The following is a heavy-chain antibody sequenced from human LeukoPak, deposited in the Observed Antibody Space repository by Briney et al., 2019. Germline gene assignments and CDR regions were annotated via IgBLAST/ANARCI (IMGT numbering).Heavy chain of an antibody. Sequence: SETLSLTCTVSGGSISSYYWSWIRQLPGKGLEWIGYIYYSGSTNYNPSLKSRVTISVDTSKNQFSLKLSSVTAADTAVYYCARERMVRGVPPRGFDPWGQGTLVTVSS. CDR2: IYYSGST. CDR3: ARERMVRGVPPRGFDP. CDR1: GGSISSYY. J-gene: IGHJ5*02. D-gene: IGHD3-10*01. V-gene: IGHV4-59*01.